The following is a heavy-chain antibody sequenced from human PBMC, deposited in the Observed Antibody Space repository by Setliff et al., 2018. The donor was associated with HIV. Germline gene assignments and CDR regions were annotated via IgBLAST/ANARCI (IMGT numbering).Heavy chain of an antibody. CDR2: MYYRGTT. D-gene: IGHD3-10*01. Sequence: SETLSLTCTVSGGSIISSSYYWGWIRQPPGKGLEWIGTMYYRGTTYNNPSLKSRVTFSADTSKNQFSLNLDSVTATDTAVYYCARQGLTMNRGVPAPILYYFDYWGQGILVTAPQ. CDR1: GGSIISSSYY. CDR3: ARQGLTMNRGVPAPILYYFDY. V-gene: IGHV4-39*01. J-gene: IGHJ4*02.